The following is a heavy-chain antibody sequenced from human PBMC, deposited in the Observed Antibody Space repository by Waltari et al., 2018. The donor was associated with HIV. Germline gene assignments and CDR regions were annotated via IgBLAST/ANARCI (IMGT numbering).Heavy chain of an antibody. V-gene: IGHV1-2*02. J-gene: IGHJ4*02. CDR1: RFTFTAYY. CDR2: INPRSGCT. D-gene: IGHD2-15*01. Sequence: QVQLVQSGAEVKKPGASVKVSCTASRFTFTAYYVPWVRQGPGKGIEWSGWINPRSGCTHFAQNFQGRINMTRDTSIKTAYLELSRLQSDDTAVYYCARDWWQLPSGGYFFDYWGQGTLVTVSS. CDR3: ARDWWQLPSGGYFFDY.